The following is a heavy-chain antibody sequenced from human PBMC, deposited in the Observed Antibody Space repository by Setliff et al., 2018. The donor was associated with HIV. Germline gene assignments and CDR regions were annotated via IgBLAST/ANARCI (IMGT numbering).Heavy chain of an antibody. D-gene: IGHD2-8*01. Sequence: SETLSLTCTVSGGSISSGSYFWNWIRQPAGKGLEWIGRIYSSGITNYNPSLKSRLTISLDTSKNQFSLQVTSVTAADTAVYYCARDPYCPNTCYEDFTFDSWGQGTLVTVSS. CDR2: IYSSGIT. CDR1: GGSISSGSYF. J-gene: IGHJ4*02. CDR3: ARDPYCPNTCYEDFTFDS. V-gene: IGHV4-61*02.